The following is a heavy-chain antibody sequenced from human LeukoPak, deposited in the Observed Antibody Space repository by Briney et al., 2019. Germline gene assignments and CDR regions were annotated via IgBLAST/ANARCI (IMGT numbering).Heavy chain of an antibody. CDR2: INSDGSST. Sequence: GGSLRLSCAASGFTFSSYWMHGVGQAPGKGLVWVSRINSDGSSTSYADSVKGRFTISRDNAKNTLYLQMNSLRAEDTAVYYCARAGPYGDYDYWGQGTLVTVSS. V-gene: IGHV3-74*01. CDR3: ARAGPYGDYDY. CDR1: GFTFSSYW. D-gene: IGHD4-17*01. J-gene: IGHJ4*02.